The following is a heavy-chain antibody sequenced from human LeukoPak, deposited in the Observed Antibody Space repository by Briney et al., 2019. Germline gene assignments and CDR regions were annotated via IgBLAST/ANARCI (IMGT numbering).Heavy chain of an antibody. Sequence: GGSLRLSCTTSGFIFSNYGFHRVRQAPGKGLEWVALIRNDIPKDGINKYYADSVRGRFTISRDNSKNTVYLQMNSLRVADTAMYYCAKGDSNWGQGTLVTVSS. J-gene: IGHJ4*02. CDR3: AKGDSN. V-gene: IGHV3-30*02. D-gene: IGHD6-13*01. CDR2: IPKDGINK. CDR1: GFIFSNYG.